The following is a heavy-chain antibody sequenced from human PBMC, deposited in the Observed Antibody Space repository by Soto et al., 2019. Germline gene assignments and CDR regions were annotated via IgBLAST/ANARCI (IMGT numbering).Heavy chain of an antibody. CDR2: ISSSSSYI. CDR1: GVTCCSYS. CDR3: AREIMPLTDDWYLGL. V-gene: IGHV3-21*04. J-gene: IGHJ2*01. Sequence: RLSCAVAGVTCCSYSMNRVRQTPGKGLEWVSSISSSSSYIYYADSVKGRFTISRDKSKNPLYLQMNSLRAEDTAVYYCAREIMPLTDDWYLGLWGGGTAVAVSP. D-gene: IGHD2-21*02.